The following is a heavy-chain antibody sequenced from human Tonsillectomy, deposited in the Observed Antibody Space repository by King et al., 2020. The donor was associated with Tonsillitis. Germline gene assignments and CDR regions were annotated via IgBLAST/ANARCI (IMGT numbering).Heavy chain of an antibody. J-gene: IGHJ4*02. CDR3: AIKGYSYGGAFDY. Sequence: VQLVESGGGVVQPGRSLRLSCAASGFTFSSYGMHWVRQAPGKGLEWVAVISYDGSNKYYADSVKGRFTISRDNSKNTLYLQMNSLRAEDTAVYYCAIKGYSYGGAFDYWGQGTLVTVSS. V-gene: IGHV3-30*03. CDR2: ISYDGSNK. CDR1: GFTFSSYG. D-gene: IGHD5-18*01.